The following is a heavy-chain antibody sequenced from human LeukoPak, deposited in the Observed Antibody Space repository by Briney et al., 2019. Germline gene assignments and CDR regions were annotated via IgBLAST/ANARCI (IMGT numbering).Heavy chain of an antibody. CDR3: ARERNYYYYGMDV. CDR2: IYYSGST. J-gene: IGHJ6*02. CDR1: GGSISSSSYY. V-gene: IGHV4-39*07. Sequence: SETLSLTCTVSGGSISSSSYYWGWIRQPPGKGLEWIGSIYYSGSTYYNPSLKSRVTISVDTSKTQFSLKLSSVTAADTAMYYCARERNYYYYGMDVWGQGTTVTVSS.